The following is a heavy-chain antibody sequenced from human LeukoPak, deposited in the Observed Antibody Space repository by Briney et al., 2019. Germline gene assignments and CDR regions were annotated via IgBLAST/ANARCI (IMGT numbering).Heavy chain of an antibody. V-gene: IGHV3-48*03. D-gene: IGHD3-10*01. J-gene: IGHJ4*02. Sequence: PGGSLRLSCAASGFTFSSYEMNWVRQAPGKGLEWISYISSSGSTIYYADSVKGRFTISGDNPKNSLYLQMNSLRAEDTAVYYCARFPGADYFDYWGQGTLVTVSS. CDR3: ARFPGADYFDY. CDR1: GFTFSSYE. CDR2: ISSSGSTI.